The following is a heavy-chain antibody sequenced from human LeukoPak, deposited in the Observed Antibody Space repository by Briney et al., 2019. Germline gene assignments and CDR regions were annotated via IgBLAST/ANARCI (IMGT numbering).Heavy chain of an antibody. CDR2: IYYSGST. Sequence: PSETLSLTCTVSGGSISSSSYYWGWIRQPPGKGLERIGSIYYSGSTYYNPSLKSRVTISVDTSKNQFSLKLSSVTAADTAVYYCARHKYKYYYDSSGYYPYFDYWGQGTLVTVSS. J-gene: IGHJ4*02. CDR3: ARHKYKYYYDSSGYYPYFDY. D-gene: IGHD3-22*01. V-gene: IGHV4-39*01. CDR1: GGSISSSSYY.